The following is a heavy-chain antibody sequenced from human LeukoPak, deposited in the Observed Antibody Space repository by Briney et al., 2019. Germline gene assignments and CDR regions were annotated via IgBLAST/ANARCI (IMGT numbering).Heavy chain of an antibody. D-gene: IGHD1-26*01. Sequence: PSETLSLTCTVSGGSINTNGYYWGWIRQPPGKGLEGVGSIYYSGSTYDNPSIKSRVTISVNTSKNQFSLKLSSVTAADTAMYYCARSSGSYSIDYWGQGTLVTVSS. CDR2: IYYSGST. V-gene: IGHV4-39*07. J-gene: IGHJ4*02. CDR1: GGSINTNGYY. CDR3: ARSSGSYSIDY.